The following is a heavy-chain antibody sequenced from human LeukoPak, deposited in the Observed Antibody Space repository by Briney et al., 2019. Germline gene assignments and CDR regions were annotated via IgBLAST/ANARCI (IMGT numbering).Heavy chain of an antibody. CDR2: INGDESST. D-gene: IGHD6-19*01. CDR3: AKDFSSLTGVTVAASDS. CDR1: GFTFSSYW. Sequence: GGSLRLSCAASGFTFSSYWMHWVRQAPGKGLVWVSRINGDESSTGYADSVKGRFTISRDNSKNTLYLQMNSLRAEDTAVYYCAKDFSSLTGVTVAASDSWGQGTLVTVSS. J-gene: IGHJ4*02. V-gene: IGHV3-74*01.